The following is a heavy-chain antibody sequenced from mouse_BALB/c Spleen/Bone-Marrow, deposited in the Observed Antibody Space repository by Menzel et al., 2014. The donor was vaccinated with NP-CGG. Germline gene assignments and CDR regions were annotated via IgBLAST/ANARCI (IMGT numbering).Heavy chain of an antibody. CDR3: ARGEDYDDYYAMDY. J-gene: IGHJ4*01. D-gene: IGHD2-4*01. Sequence: VKLMESGPGLVAPSQSLSITCTVSGFSLTGYGVNWVRQPPGKGLEWLGMIWGDGSTDYNSALKSRLSISKDNSKSQVFLKMNSLQTNDTASYYSARGEDYDDYYAMDYWGQGTSVTVSS. V-gene: IGHV2-6-7*01. CDR2: IWGDGST. CDR1: GFSLTGYG.